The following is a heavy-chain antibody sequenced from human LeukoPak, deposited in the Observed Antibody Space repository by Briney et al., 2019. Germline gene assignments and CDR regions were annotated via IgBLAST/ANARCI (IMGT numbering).Heavy chain of an antibody. V-gene: IGHV3-30*03. CDR2: ISYDGSNK. J-gene: IGHJ4*02. CDR3: AIHSSGLDY. D-gene: IGHD6-19*01. CDR1: GFTFSSYW. Sequence: GGSLRLPCAASGFTFSSYWMSWVRQAPGKGLEWVAVISYDGSNKYYADSVKGRFTISRDNSKNTLYLQMNSLRAEDTAVYYCAIHSSGLDYWGQGTLVTVSS.